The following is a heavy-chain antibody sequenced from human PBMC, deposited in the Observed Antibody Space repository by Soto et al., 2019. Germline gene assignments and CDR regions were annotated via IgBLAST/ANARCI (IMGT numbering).Heavy chain of an antibody. J-gene: IGHJ5*02. V-gene: IGHV3-66*01. CDR1: GFTVSSNY. CDR2: IYSGGST. D-gene: IGHD5-12*01. Sequence: DVQLVESGGGLVQPGGSLRLSCAASGFTVSSNYMSWVRQAPGKGLEWVSVIYSGGSTYYADSVKGRFTLSRDNSKNTLYLKMNGLRAGDRALYYWAREDGGGYGAFAPGAQGPLVTVSS. CDR3: AREDGGGYGAFAP.